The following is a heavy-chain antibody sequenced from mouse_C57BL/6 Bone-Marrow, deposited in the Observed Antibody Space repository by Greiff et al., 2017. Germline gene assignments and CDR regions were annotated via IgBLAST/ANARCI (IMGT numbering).Heavy chain of an antibody. J-gene: IGHJ1*03. V-gene: IGHV1-50*01. CDR2: IDPSDSYT. D-gene: IGHD1-1*01. CDR1: GYTFTSYW. CDR3: AREDYGSTFDV. Sequence: QVQLKQPGAELVKPGASVKLSCKASGYTFTSYWMQWVKQRPGQGLEWIGEIDPSDSYTNYNQKFKGKATLTVDTSSSTAYMQLSSLTSEDSAVYYCAREDYGSTFDVWGTGTTVTVSS.